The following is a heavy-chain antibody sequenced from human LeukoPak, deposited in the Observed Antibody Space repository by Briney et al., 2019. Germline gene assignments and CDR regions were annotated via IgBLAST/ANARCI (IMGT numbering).Heavy chain of an antibody. Sequence: SETLSLTCTVSGGSISGYYWSWIRQPAGKGLEWIGRIYTSGSPTYNASLKSRVTLSVDTSKNQFSLRLTSVTAADTAVYYYARNYYDSSGYYAPNWFDPWGQGTLVTVSS. V-gene: IGHV4-4*07. CDR2: IYTSGSP. J-gene: IGHJ5*02. CDR1: GGSISGYY. D-gene: IGHD3-22*01. CDR3: ARNYYDSSGYYAPNWFDP.